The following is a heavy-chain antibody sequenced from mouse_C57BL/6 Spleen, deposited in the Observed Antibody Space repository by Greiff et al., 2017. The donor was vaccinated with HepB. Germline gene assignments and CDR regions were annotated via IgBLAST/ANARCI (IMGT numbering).Heavy chain of an antibody. V-gene: IGHV5-16*01. CDR1: GFTFSDYY. CDR2: INYDGSST. Sequence: EVKLVESEGGLVQPGSSMKLSCTASGFTFSDYYMAWVRQVPEKGLEWVANINYDGSSTYYLDSLKSRFIISRDNAKNILYLQMSSLKSEDTATYYCARVWLYYAMDYWGQGTSVTVSS. CDR3: ARVWLYYAMDY. J-gene: IGHJ4*01.